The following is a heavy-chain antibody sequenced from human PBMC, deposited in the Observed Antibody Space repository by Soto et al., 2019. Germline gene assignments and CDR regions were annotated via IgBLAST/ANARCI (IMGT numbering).Heavy chain of an antibody. J-gene: IGHJ6*04. CDR3: AKNNTGNDYYYGMDV. V-gene: IGHV3-30*18. D-gene: IGHD4-17*01. CDR1: GFTFSSYG. CDR2: ISYDGSNK. Sequence: GGSLRLSCAASGFTFSSYGMHWVRQAPGKGLERVAVISYDGSNKYYSDSVKGRFTISRDNSKNTLYLQMNSLRTEATTAYYCAKNNTGNDYYYGMDVGGKGTTVTAPQ.